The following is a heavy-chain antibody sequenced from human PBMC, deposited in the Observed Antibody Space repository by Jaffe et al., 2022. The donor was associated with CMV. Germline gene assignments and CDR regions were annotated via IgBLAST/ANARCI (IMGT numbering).Heavy chain of an antibody. CDR2: INHSGST. D-gene: IGHD3-10*01. CDR3: ARARTEYYYGSGSRSYYFDY. V-gene: IGHV4-34*01. Sequence: QVQLQQWGAGLLKPSETLSLTCAVYGGSFSGYYWSWIRQPPGKGLEWIGEINHSGSTNYNPSLKSRVTISVDTSKNQFSLKLSSVTAADTAVYYCARARTEYYYGSGSRSYYFDYWGQGTLVTVSS. CDR1: GGSFSGYY. J-gene: IGHJ4*02.